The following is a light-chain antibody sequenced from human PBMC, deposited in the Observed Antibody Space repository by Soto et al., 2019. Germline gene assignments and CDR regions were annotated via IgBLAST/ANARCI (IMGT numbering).Light chain of an antibody. J-gene: IGLJ1*01. CDR1: SSDVGGYNY. CDR2: EVS. V-gene: IGLV2-14*01. CDR3: SSYTSSTAYV. Sequence: SVLTQPASVSGSPGQSITISCTGTSSDVGGYNYVSWYQLHPGKAPKLMVYEVSNRPSGVSSRFSGSKSGNTASLTISGLQAEDEADYYCSSYTSSTAYVFGTGTKVTVL.